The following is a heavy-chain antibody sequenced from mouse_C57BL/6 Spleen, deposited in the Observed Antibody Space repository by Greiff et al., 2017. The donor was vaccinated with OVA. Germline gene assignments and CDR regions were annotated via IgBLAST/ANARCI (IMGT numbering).Heavy chain of an antibody. V-gene: IGHV1-69*01. CDR1: GYTFTSYW. Sequence: VQLQQPGAELVMPGASVKLSCKASGYTFTSYWMHWVKQRPGQGLEWIGEIDPAASYTNYNQKFKGKSTLTVEKSSSTAYMHLSSLSSEDSAVYYCVRRGNYEWSIDDWGQGTSVTVSS. CDR2: IDPAASYT. J-gene: IGHJ4*01. CDR3: VRRGNYEWSIDD. D-gene: IGHD1-1*01.